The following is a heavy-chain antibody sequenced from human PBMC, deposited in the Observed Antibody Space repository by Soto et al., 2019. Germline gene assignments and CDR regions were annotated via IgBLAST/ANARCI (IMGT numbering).Heavy chain of an antibody. V-gene: IGHV4-31*03. CDR3: AREGRCSGGSCYFDN. D-gene: IGHD2-15*01. J-gene: IGHJ4*01. CDR1: GGSISSGGYY. CDR2: IYYSGST. Sequence: SETLSLTCTVSGGSISSGGYYWSWIRQHPGKGLEWIGYIYYSGSTYYNPSLKSRVTISVDTSKNQFSLQLSSVTAADTAVYYCAREGRCSGGSCYFDNWGQGALVTVSS.